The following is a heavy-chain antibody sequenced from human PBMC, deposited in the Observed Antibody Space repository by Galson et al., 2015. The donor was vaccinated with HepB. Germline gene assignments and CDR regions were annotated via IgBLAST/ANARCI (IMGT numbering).Heavy chain of an antibody. Sequence: SVKVSCKASGYTFTSYGISWVRQAPGQGLEWMGWISAYNGNTNYAQKLQGRVTMTTDTSTSTAYMEMRSLRSDDTAVYYCARDRGRIDYYGSGSSDYWGQGTLVTVSS. CDR3: ARDRGRIDYYGSGSSDY. CDR2: ISAYNGNT. D-gene: IGHD3-10*01. J-gene: IGHJ4*02. CDR1: GYTFTSYG. V-gene: IGHV1-18*01.